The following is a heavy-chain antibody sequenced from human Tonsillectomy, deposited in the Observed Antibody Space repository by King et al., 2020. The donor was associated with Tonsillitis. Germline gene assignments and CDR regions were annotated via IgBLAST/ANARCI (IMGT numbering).Heavy chain of an antibody. CDR2: ITSNSNNI. V-gene: IGHV3-9*01. CDR1: GFTFPDYA. J-gene: IGHJ4*02. D-gene: IGHD3-10*01. Sequence: VQLVESGGGLVQPGSSLTLSCAASGFTFPDYAMHWVRQAPGEGLEWVSGITSNSNNIVYADSVKGRFTIPRHNAKNSLYLQMNSVRPEDTALYYCAKGLVCYGELELAFFDFWGQGTLVTVPS. CDR3: AKGLVCYGELELAFFDF.